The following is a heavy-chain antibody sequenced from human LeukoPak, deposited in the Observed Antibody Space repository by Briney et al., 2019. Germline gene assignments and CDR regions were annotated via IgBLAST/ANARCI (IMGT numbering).Heavy chain of an antibody. CDR2: IYYSGST. CDR3: ARGAKYTYGHHFGY. CDR1: GGSISSSSYY. Sequence: SETLSLTCTVSGGSISSSSYYWGWIRQPPGKGLEWIGSIYYSGSTYYNPSLKSRVTISVDTSKNQFSLKLSSVTAADTAVYYCARGAKYTYGHHFGYWGQGTLVTVSS. V-gene: IGHV4-39*07. D-gene: IGHD5-18*01. J-gene: IGHJ4*02.